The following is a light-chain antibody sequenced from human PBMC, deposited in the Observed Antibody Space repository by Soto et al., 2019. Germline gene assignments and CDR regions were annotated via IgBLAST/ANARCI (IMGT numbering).Light chain of an antibody. Sequence: ETVLTQSPGTLSLSPRERATISCRASQNVRSNTLTWYKQKPSQAPRLLLYGASTRSTGIPYRFSGSGSGTDFTLTFSRLEPDDFAVYYCQQYGTSPSWTFGQGTKVDIK. V-gene: IGKV3-20*01. J-gene: IGKJ1*01. CDR1: QNVRSNT. CDR3: QQYGTSPSWT. CDR2: GAS.